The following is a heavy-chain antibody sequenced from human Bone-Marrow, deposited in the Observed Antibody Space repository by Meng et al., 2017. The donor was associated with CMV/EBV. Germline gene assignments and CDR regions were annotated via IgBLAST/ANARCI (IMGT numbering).Heavy chain of an antibody. CDR3: ARDNTSEYDFWSGSHCYYGMDV. V-gene: IGHV1-69*10. Sequence: SVKVYCKASGGTFSSYAISWVRQAPGQGLEWMGGIIPILGIANYAQKLQGRVTITADKSTSTAYMELSSLRSEDTAVYYCARDNTSEYDFWSGSHCYYGMDVWGQGTTVTVSS. J-gene: IGHJ6*02. D-gene: IGHD3-3*01. CDR2: IIPILGIA. CDR1: GGTFSSYA.